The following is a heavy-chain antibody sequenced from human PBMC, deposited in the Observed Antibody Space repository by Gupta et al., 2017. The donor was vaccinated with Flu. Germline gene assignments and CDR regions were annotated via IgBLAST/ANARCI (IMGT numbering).Heavy chain of an antibody. CDR3: ARGLSQGHYFYGMDF. Sequence: QVQLQESGPGLVKPSETLSLTCTVSGGSINSYFWTWIRQPPGQGLEWVGYIYYSGNTNYNPSLKSRVTMSVDTSKNQFSLKLNSVTAADTAVYYCARGLSQGHYFYGMDFWGQGTTVTVSS. J-gene: IGHJ6*02. CDR2: IYYSGNT. D-gene: IGHD3-16*02. V-gene: IGHV4-59*01. CDR1: GGSINSYF.